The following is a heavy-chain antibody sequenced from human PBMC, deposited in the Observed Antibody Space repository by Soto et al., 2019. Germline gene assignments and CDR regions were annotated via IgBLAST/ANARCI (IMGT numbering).Heavy chain of an antibody. V-gene: IGHV3-7*01. D-gene: IGHD3-16*01. CDR2: IKQDGSEK. CDR1: GFTFSSYW. J-gene: IGHJ6*03. Sequence: GGSLRLSCAASGFTFSSYWMSWVHQAPGKGLEWVANIKQDGSEKYYVDSVKGRFTISRDNAKNSLYLQMNSLRAEDTAVYYCARSGYIWGGYYYYYYMDVWGKGTTVTVSS. CDR3: ARSGYIWGGYYYYYYMDV.